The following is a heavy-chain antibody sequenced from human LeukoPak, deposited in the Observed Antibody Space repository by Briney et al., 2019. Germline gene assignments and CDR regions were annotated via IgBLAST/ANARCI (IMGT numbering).Heavy chain of an antibody. Sequence: PSETLSLTCSVAGGSVSSYFWSWVRQPAGKGLEWIGRIYSSGTTNYNPSLKSRVTMSVDTSKNQFSLKLNSVTAADTAVYYCARDYSGVDYRGQGTLVTVSS. CDR1: GGSVSSYF. CDR2: IYSSGTT. D-gene: IGHD5-12*01. V-gene: IGHV4-4*07. J-gene: IGHJ4*02. CDR3: ARDYSGVDY.